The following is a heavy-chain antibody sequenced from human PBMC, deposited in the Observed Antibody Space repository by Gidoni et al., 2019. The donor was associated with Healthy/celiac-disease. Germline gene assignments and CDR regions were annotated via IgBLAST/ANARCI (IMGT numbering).Heavy chain of an antibody. CDR2: ISYDGSNK. CDR3: AREDYGDYVSWFDP. CDR1: GFTLSSYG. D-gene: IGHD4-17*01. V-gene: IGHV3-30*03. Sequence: QVQLVESGGGVVQPGRCLRLSCAASGFTLSSYGMHWVRQAPGKGLGWLAVISYDGSNKYYADSVKGRFTISRDNSKNTLYLQMNSLRAEDTAVYYCAREDYGDYVSWFDPWGQGTLVTVSS. J-gene: IGHJ5*02.